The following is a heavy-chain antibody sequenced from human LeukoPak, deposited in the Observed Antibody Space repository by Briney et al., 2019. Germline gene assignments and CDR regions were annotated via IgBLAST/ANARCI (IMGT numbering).Heavy chain of an antibody. CDR2: IKQDGSEK. Sequence: GSLRLSCAASGFTFSSYWMSWVRQAPGKGLEWVANIKQDGSEKYYVDSVKGRFTISRDNAKNSLYLQMNSLRAEDTAVYYCARDPQTFWSGYYTSGGTTFDYWGQGTLVTVSS. V-gene: IGHV3-7*01. D-gene: IGHD3-3*01. CDR1: GFTFSSYW. J-gene: IGHJ4*02. CDR3: ARDPQTFWSGYYTSGGTTFDY.